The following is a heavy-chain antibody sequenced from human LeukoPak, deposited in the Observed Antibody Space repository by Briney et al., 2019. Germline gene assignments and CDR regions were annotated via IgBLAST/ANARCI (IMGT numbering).Heavy chain of an antibody. CDR2: IYYRGSA. J-gene: IGHJ4*02. Sequence: SETLSLTCTVSGGSISSSSYCWGWIRQPPGKGLEWIGSIYYRGSAYYNPSLKSRVTIAVDTSKNQFSLRLSSVPAADTAVYYCAMAYSSSWYYFDYWGQGTLVTVSS. D-gene: IGHD6-13*01. CDR3: AMAYSSSWYYFDY. V-gene: IGHV4-39*07. CDR1: GGSISSSSYC.